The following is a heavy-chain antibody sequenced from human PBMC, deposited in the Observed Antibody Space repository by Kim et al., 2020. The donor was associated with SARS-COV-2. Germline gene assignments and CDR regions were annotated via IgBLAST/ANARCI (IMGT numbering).Heavy chain of an antibody. V-gene: IGHV3-30-3*01. J-gene: IGHJ6*03. D-gene: IGHD3-10*01. CDR2: ISYDGSNK. Sequence: GGSLRLSCAASGFTFSSYAMHWVRQAPGKGLEWVAVISYDGSNKYYADSVKGRFTISRDNSKNTLYLQMNSLRAEDTAVYYCAREGSGSLMYYYYMDVWG. CDR3: AREGSGSLMYYYYMDV. CDR1: GFTFSSYA.